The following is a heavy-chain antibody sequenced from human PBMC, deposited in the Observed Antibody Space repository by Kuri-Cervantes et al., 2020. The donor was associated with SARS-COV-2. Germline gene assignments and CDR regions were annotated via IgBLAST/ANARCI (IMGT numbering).Heavy chain of an antibody. CDR2: ISGSGGST. Sequence: GGSLRLSCAASGFTFSSYGMHWVRQAPGKGLEWVSAISGSGGSTYYADSVKGRFTISRDNSKNTLYLQMNSLRAEDTAVYYCAKDKVRITMVRGVLYYYGMDVWGQGTTVTV. V-gene: IGHV3-NL1*01. CDR3: AKDKVRITMVRGVLYYYGMDV. J-gene: IGHJ6*02. D-gene: IGHD3-10*01. CDR1: GFTFSSYG.